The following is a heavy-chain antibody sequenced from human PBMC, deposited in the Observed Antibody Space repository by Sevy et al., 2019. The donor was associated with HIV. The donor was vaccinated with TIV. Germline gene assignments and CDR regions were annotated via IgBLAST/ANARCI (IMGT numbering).Heavy chain of an antibody. Sequence: SETLSLTCTVSGDSFSSYFWAWIRQPAGKGLEWIGRINTSGSTNYNPSLKSRVTISVDTSKSQFSLKVTSLTAADTAIYFCARSNWVTATNGFSKSYYFDYWGQGSLVTVS. CDR3: ARSNWVTATNGFSKSYYFDY. CDR2: INTSGST. J-gene: IGHJ4*02. V-gene: IGHV4-4*07. D-gene: IGHD7-27*01. CDR1: GDSFSSYF.